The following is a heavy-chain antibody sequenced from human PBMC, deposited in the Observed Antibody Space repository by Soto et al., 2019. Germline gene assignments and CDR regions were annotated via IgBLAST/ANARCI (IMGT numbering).Heavy chain of an antibody. CDR1: GGSFSGYY. CDR2: INHSGST. Sequence: QVQLQQWGAGLLKPSETLSLTCAVYGGSFSGYYWSWIRQPPGKGLEWIGEINHSGSTNYNPSLKSRVTISVDTSKNQFSLKLSSVTAADTAVYYCARELLLPFYYYYSGMDVWGQGTTVTVSS. V-gene: IGHV4-34*01. D-gene: IGHD2-15*01. J-gene: IGHJ6*02. CDR3: ARELLLPFYYYYSGMDV.